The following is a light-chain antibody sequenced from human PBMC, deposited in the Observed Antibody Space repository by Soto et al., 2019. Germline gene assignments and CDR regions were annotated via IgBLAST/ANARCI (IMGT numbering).Light chain of an antibody. Sequence: EIVLTQSPATLSLSPGTGATLSCRASQIVTSSLAWYQQRPGQAPRLLIYDTFTRANGIPARFSAKGAGTDFTLTISSLEPEDSAVYFCQLRSDWPPTYTFGQGTKLE. CDR3: QLRSDWPPTYT. J-gene: IGKJ2*01. CDR2: DTF. CDR1: QIVTSS. V-gene: IGKV3-11*01.